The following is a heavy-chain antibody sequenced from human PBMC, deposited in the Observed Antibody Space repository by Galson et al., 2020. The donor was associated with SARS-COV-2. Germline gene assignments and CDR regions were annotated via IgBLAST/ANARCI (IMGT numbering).Heavy chain of an antibody. Sequence: GGSLRLSCLVSGFPFNSYTMNWVRQAPGKGLEWVSAISRSSDYIYNADSVKGRFTISRDNAKNVLYLQMNSLRAEDTAVYYCAGEASWAMFAMDVWGQGTTVTVSS. CDR3: AGEASWAMFAMDV. CDR2: ISRSSDYI. CDR1: GFPFNSYT. V-gene: IGHV3-21*01. J-gene: IGHJ6*02. D-gene: IGHD3-10*02.